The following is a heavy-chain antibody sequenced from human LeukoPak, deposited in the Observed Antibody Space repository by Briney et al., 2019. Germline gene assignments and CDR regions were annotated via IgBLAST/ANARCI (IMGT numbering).Heavy chain of an antibody. Sequence: GASVKVSCKASGYTFTSYGISWVRQAPGQGLEWMGWISAYNGNTNYAQKLQGRVTMTTDTSTSTAYMELRSLRSDEPAVYYCARGRSSGYSSPFDYWGQGTLATVSS. CDR1: GYTFTSYG. D-gene: IGHD3-22*01. J-gene: IGHJ4*02. V-gene: IGHV1-18*01. CDR2: ISAYNGNT. CDR3: ARGRSSGYSSPFDY.